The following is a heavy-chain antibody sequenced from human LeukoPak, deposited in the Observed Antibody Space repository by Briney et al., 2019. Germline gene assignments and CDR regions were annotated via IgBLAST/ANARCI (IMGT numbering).Heavy chain of an antibody. CDR1: GYTFTSYG. CDR2: ISAYNDNT. Sequence: ASVKVSCKATGYTFTSYGNSWVRQAPGQGLEWMGWISAYNDNTNYAQKLQGRVTMTTDTSTSTAYMELRSLRSDDTAVYYCARDNPLKYSYGYGPTNWGQGTLVTVSS. J-gene: IGHJ4*02. CDR3: ARDNPLKYSYGYGPTN. D-gene: IGHD5-18*01. V-gene: IGHV1-18*01.